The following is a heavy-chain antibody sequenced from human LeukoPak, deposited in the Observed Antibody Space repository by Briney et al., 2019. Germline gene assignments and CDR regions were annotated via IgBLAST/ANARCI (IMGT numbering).Heavy chain of an antibody. D-gene: IGHD6-13*01. CDR3: ARDVSGAGTRRAFDI. CDR2: IYYSGST. V-gene: IGHV4-59*01. J-gene: IGHJ3*02. CDR1: GASIISYY. Sequence: SETLSLTCTVSGASIISYYWSWIRQPPGKGLEWIGYIYYSGSTNYNPSLQSRVTISVDTSKDQFSLKLNSVTAADTAVYYCARDVSGAGTRRAFDIWGQGTMVTVSS.